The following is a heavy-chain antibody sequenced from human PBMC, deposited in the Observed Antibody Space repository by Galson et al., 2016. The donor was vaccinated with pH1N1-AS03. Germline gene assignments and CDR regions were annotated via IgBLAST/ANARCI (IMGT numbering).Heavy chain of an antibody. D-gene: IGHD2-2*01. Sequence: SVKVSCKASGYTFTGFSVNWVRQAPGQGLEWMGWINPNDGVTNYAQKFEAWVTMTRDTSSSTAYMELRGLKSDDTAVYYCARAPRGPCRSNTCPTAYYFGMDVWGQGTTVIVSS. CDR3: ARAPRGPCRSNTCPTAYYFGMDV. CDR2: INPNDGVT. CDR1: GYTFTGFS. V-gene: IGHV1-2*04. J-gene: IGHJ6*02.